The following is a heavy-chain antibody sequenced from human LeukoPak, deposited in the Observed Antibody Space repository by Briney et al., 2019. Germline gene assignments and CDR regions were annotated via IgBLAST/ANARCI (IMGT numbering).Heavy chain of an antibody. D-gene: IGHD3-16*01. V-gene: IGHV3-30*04. CDR3: ARDESLLRLGTPTS. CDR1: GFTFSSYA. J-gene: IGHJ5*02. CDR2: ISYDGSNK. Sequence: GGSLRLSCAASGFTFSSYAMHWVRQAPGKGLEWVAVISYDGSNKYYADSVKGRFTISRDNSKNTLYLQMNSLRAEDTAVCYCARDESLLRLGTPTSWGQGTLVTVSS.